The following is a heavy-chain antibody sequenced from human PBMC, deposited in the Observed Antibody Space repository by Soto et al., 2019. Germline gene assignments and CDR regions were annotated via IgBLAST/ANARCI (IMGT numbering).Heavy chain of an antibody. CDR3: TLRHDSSMGPIS. CDR2: AHE. J-gene: IGHJ5*02. Sequence: SGPTLVNPTPTITVTCAVSGVSLATGGMTVGWIRQPPGNAPESLALAHEYSPSLQDRLTFTKHTSKNQVVLTMTNVDPGDTATYYCTLRHDSSMGPISWGQGIQVTVSS. D-gene: IGHD3-16*01. V-gene: IGHV2-5*01. CDR1: GVSLATGGMT.